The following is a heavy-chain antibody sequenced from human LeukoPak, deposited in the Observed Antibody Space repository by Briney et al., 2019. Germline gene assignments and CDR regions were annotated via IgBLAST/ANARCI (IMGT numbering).Heavy chain of an antibody. Sequence: QSGGSLRLSCAASGFTFSSYAMSWVRQAPGKGLEWVSAISGSGGSTYYADSVKGRFTISRDNSKNTLYLQMNSLRAEDTAVYYCARTTWGLGSSMIPREGHAFDIWGQGTMVTVSS. CDR3: ARTTWGLGSSMIPREGHAFDI. J-gene: IGHJ3*02. V-gene: IGHV3-23*01. CDR1: GFTFSSYA. D-gene: IGHD3-22*01. CDR2: ISGSGGST.